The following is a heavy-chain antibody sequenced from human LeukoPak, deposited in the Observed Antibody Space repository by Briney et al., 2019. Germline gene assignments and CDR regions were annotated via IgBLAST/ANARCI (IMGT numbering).Heavy chain of an antibody. D-gene: IGHD2-15*01. CDR3: ARAGYCSGGSCYSRRGPFYY. Sequence: SETLSLTCAVYGGSFSGYYWSWIRQPPGKGLEWIGEINHSGSTNYNPSPKSRVTISVDTSKNQFSLRLSSVTAADTAVYYCARAGYCSGGSCYSRRGPFYYWGQGTLVTVSS. CDR2: INHSGST. CDR1: GGSFSGYY. J-gene: IGHJ4*02. V-gene: IGHV4-34*01.